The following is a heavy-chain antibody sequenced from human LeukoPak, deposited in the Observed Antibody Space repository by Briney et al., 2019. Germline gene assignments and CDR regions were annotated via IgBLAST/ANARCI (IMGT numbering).Heavy chain of an antibody. Sequence: QPGGSLRLSCVVSGLNFAEYAMQWVRHPPGKGVEWVCLISADGGTTFSADSVKRRFTIARDNSKNSLYLQMNSLRSEDTAMYFCAKESGKFHYWGQGTLVAVST. CDR3: AKESGKFHY. J-gene: IGHJ4*02. CDR1: GLNFAEYA. CDR2: ISADGGTT. V-gene: IGHV3-43*02. D-gene: IGHD3-10*01.